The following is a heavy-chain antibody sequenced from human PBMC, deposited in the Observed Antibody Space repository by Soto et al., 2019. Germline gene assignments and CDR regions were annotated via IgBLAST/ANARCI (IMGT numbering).Heavy chain of an antibody. D-gene: IGHD3-3*01. CDR2: IYNDGGT. CDR1: GDSINSGAYY. V-gene: IGHV4-31*03. J-gene: IGHJ4*01. CDR3: ARGLTEWSNDY. Sequence: SQTLSLTSTVFGDSINSGAYYWTLIRQHPGKGLEWIGCIYNDGGTDYSPSLKNRVTISMDTSKNHFSLRLTSVTAADAATYFCARGLTEWSNDYWGHGTLVTVSS.